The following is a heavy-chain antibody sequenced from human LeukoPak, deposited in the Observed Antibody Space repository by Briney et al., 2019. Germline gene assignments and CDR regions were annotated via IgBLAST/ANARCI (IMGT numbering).Heavy chain of an antibody. V-gene: IGHV4-61*02. CDR1: GGSISSGSYY. D-gene: IGHD3-16*01. Sequence: TLSLTCTVSGGSISSGSYYWSWIRQPAGKGLEWIGRIYTSGSTNYNPSLKSRVTISVDTSKNQFSLKLSSVTAADTAVYYCARVWSPLDAFDIWGQGTMVTVSS. CDR3: ARVWSPLDAFDI. J-gene: IGHJ3*02. CDR2: IYTSGST.